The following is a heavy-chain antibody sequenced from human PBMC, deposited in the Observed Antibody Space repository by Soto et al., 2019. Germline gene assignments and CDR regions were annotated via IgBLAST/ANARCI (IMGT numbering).Heavy chain of an antibody. V-gene: IGHV1-46*01. D-gene: IGHD3-3*01. J-gene: IGHJ6*02. CDR2: INPSGGST. CDR3: ARAPSSDYGMDV. CDR1: GYTFTSYY. Sequence: EASVKVSCKASGYTFTSYYIHWVRQAPGQGLEWMGIINPSGGSTTYARKFQGRVSMTRDTSTSTDYMELTSLRSEDTAVFYCARAPSSDYGMDVWGQGTTVTVSS.